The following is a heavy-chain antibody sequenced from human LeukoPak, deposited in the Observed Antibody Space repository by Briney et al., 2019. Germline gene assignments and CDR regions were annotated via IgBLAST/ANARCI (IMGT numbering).Heavy chain of an antibody. Sequence: GASVKVSCKASGYTFTDYYMHWVRQAPGQGLEWLGWINPNSGVTNFAQKFQGRVTMTRDTSISTAYMELSMLRSDDTAVYYCARAREIGYSRMPFDNWGQGTLVTVSS. CDR3: ARAREIGYSRMPFDN. CDR1: GYTFTDYY. D-gene: IGHD3-22*01. CDR2: INPNSGVT. J-gene: IGHJ4*02. V-gene: IGHV1-2*02.